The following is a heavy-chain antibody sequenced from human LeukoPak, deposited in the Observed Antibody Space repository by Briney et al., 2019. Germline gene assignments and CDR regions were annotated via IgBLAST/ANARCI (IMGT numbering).Heavy chain of an antibody. CDR3: VRDHESGAAIAY. Sequence: PGGSLRLSCAASGFTFSNYAMHRVRQAPGKGLEWVAVMSYDGIHTYYADSVKGRFTISRDNSKNTLFVQMNSLRVDDTALYYCVRDHESGAAIAYWGQGTLVTVSS. D-gene: IGHD2-2*02. J-gene: IGHJ4*02. V-gene: IGHV3-30*04. CDR1: GFTFSNYA. CDR2: MSYDGIHT.